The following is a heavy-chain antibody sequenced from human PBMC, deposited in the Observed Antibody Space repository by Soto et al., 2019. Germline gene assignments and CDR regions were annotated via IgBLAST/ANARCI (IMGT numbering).Heavy chain of an antibody. V-gene: IGHV1-69*01. CDR2: IIPLFGTA. CDR3: ARPKGSYSSGYYYFDY. Sequence: WVRQAPGQGLEWMGAIIPLFGTADYAQKFQGRVTITADESTSTASMELSSLRSEDTAVYYCARPKGSYSSGYYYFDYWGQGTLVTVSS. J-gene: IGHJ4*02. D-gene: IGHD6-19*01.